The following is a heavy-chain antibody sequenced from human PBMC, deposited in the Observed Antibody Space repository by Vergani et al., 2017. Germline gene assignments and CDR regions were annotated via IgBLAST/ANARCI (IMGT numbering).Heavy chain of an antibody. J-gene: IGHJ4*02. D-gene: IGHD2-21*02. CDR1: GFTFSSYA. V-gene: IGHV3-23*01. CDR2: ISGSGGST. CDR3: AKDLGPGVVTAISPDY. Sequence: EVQLLESGGGLVQPGGSLRLSCAASGFTFSSYAMSWVRQAPGKGLEWVSAISGSGGSTYYADSVKGRFTISRDNSKNTLYLQMNSLRAEDTAVYYCAKDLGPGVVTAISPDYWGQGTLVTVSS.